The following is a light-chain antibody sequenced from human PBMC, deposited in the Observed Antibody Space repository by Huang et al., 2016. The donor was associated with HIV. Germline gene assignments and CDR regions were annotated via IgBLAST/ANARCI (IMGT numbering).Light chain of an antibody. CDR2: LGS. CDR1: QTLLHIKGYNH. CDR3: MQALQTPRT. Sequence: DIVMTQSPLSLPVTPGEPAAISCRSSQTLLHIKGYNHLDWYLQKPGQSPQLLSYLGSNRAPGVPDRFRGSGSGTDFTLRISRVEADDVGVYYCMQALQTPRTFGQGTKVEIK. J-gene: IGKJ1*01. V-gene: IGKV2-28*01.